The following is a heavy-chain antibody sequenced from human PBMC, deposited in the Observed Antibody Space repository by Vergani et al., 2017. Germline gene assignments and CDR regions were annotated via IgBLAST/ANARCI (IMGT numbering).Heavy chain of an antibody. V-gene: IGHV1-8*01. CDR1: GYTFTSYD. CDR2: MNPNSGNT. Sequence: QVQLVPSGAEVKKPGASVKVSCKASGYTFTSYDINWVRQATGQGLEWMGWMNPNSGNTGDAQKFQGRVTMTRNTSISTAYMELSSLRSEDTAVYYCARGFRIRGVVIRYYYYMDVWGKGTTVTVSS. CDR3: ARGFRIRGVVIRYYYYMDV. D-gene: IGHD3-3*01. J-gene: IGHJ6*03.